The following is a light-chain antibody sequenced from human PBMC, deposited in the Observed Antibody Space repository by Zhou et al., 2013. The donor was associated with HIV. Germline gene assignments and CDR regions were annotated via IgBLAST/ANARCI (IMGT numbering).Light chain of an antibody. J-gene: IGKJ1*01. V-gene: IGKV1-39*01. Sequence: DIQLTQIPSALSASVGDRVTITCRPSQTIDNYLNWYQRKPGKAPKLLIYGASTLHSGVPSRFSGSGSGTDFTLTISSLQPEDFATYYCQQTYSTLWTFGQGTKVEIK. CDR1: QTIDNY. CDR2: GAS. CDR3: QQTYSTLWT.